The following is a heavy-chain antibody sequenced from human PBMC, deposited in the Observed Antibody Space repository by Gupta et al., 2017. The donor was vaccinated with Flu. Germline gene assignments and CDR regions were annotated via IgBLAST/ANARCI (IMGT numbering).Heavy chain of an antibody. Sequence: EVQLLESGGGLVQPGGYLRIACAASGFTFRDYAINWVRQAPGKGLEWVSAISSSGGTTYYADSVKGRFTISRDNSKNTVYVQMNSLRVEDTALYFCAKRVVDTGTATFDYWGQGTLVTVSS. V-gene: IGHV3-23*01. CDR2: ISSSGGTT. J-gene: IGHJ4*02. CDR3: AKRVVDTGTATFDY. D-gene: IGHD5-18*01. CDR1: GFTFRDYA.